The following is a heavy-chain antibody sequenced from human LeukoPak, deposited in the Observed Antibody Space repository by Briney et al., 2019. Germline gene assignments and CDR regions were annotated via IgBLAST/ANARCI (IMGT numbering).Heavy chain of an antibody. Sequence: ASVTVSCRASGYIFTVYYMHWVRQAPGQGLLWMGWISTYNGNTNYAQKLQGRVTMTTDTSTSTAYMELRSLKSDDTAVYYCARDGSGWVDYWGQGTLVTVSS. CDR2: ISTYNGNT. J-gene: IGHJ4*02. CDR1: GYIFTVYY. D-gene: IGHD6-19*01. V-gene: IGHV1-18*04. CDR3: ARDGSGWVDY.